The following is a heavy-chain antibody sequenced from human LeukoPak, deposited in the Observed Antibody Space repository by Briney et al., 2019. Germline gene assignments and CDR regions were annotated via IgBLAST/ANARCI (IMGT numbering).Heavy chain of an antibody. D-gene: IGHD4-17*01. V-gene: IGHV4-59*08. Sequence: SETLSLTCTVSGGSISSYSWSWVRQPPGKGLEWIGDIYYSGSTNYNPSLKSRVTISVDTTTNQFSLKLSSVTAADTALSYCSGHGPTVTTFDYWGQGTLVTVSS. J-gene: IGHJ4*02. CDR1: GGSISSYS. CDR3: SGHGPTVTTFDY. CDR2: IYYSGST.